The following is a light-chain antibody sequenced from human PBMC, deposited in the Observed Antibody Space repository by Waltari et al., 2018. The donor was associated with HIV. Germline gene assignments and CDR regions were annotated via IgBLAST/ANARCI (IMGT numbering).Light chain of an antibody. V-gene: IGLV1-47*01. CDR1: SSNIGINY. J-gene: IGLJ2*01. Sequence: QSVLTQPPSASGTPGQRVTISCSGSSSNIGINYVYWYQQLPGTAPKLLIYGNNPRPAGVPDRFSGSKSGTSASLAISGLRSDDEGDYYCAAWDDSLSGVIFGGGTKLTVL. CDR2: GNN. CDR3: AAWDDSLSGVI.